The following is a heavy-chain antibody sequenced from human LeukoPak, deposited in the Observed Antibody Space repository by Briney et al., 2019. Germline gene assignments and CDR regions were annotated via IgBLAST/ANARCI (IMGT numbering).Heavy chain of an antibody. CDR2: FYKFGST. Sequence: PSETLSLTCTVSGDSISNYYWSWIRQPPGKGLEWIGYFYKFGSTNYDPSLESRATISADTSNNQLSLKLSSVTAADAAVYYCARVRPDYYYYLDVWGTGTSVSVSS. V-gene: IGHV4-59*01. CDR3: ARVRPDYYYYLDV. CDR1: GDSISNYY. J-gene: IGHJ6*03.